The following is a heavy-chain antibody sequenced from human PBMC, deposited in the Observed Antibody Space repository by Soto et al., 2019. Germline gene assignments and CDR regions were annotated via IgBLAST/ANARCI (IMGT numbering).Heavy chain of an antibody. J-gene: IGHJ4*02. Sequence: PSETLSLTCTVSGGSISSGGYSWSWIRQPPGKGLEWIGYIYHSGNSYYNPSLESRVSLSVDRSNNQFSLELSSVTAADTAVYYCERRYLTGWLDYWGQGTLVTVSS. CDR1: GGSISSGGYS. CDR2: IYHSGNS. D-gene: IGHD6-19*01. V-gene: IGHV4-30-2*01. CDR3: ERRYLTGWLDY.